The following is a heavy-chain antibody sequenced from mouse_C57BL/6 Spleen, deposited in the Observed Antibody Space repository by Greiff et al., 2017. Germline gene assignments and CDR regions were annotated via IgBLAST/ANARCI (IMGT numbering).Heavy chain of an antibody. CDR2: IYPGDGDT. D-gene: IGHD3-1*01. CDR1: GYAFSSYW. Sequence: QVQLQQSGAELVKPGASVKISCKASGYAFSSYWMNWVKQRPGKGLEWIGQIYPGDGDTNYNGKFKGKATLTADKSSSTDYMRLSSLTSEDSAVYFCARWALYYFDYWGQGTTLTVSS. J-gene: IGHJ2*01. V-gene: IGHV1-80*01. CDR3: ARWALYYFDY.